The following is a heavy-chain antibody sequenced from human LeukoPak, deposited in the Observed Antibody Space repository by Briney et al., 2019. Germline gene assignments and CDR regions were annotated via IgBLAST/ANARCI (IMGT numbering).Heavy chain of an antibody. CDR3: ARGIVATGADNWFDP. CDR2: INAGNGNT. D-gene: IGHD5-12*01. Sequence: ASVKVSCKASGYTFTGYYMHWVRQAPGQRLEWMGWINAGNGNTKYSQKFQGRVTITRDTSASTAYMELGSLRSEDTAVYYCARGIVATGADNWFDPWGQGTLVTVSS. CDR1: GYTFTGYY. J-gene: IGHJ5*02. V-gene: IGHV1-3*01.